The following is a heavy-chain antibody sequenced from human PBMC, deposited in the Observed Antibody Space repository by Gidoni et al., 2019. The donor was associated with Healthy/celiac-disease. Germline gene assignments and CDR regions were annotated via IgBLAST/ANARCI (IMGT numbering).Heavy chain of an antibody. CDR3: ARGRGTGRRFDP. CDR1: GGSFSGYY. CDR2: INHSGST. Sequence: QVQLQQWGAGLLKPSETLSLTCAVYGGSFSGYYWTWISQPPGKGLEWIGEINHSGSTNYNPSLKSRVTISVDTSKNQFSLKLSSVTAADTAVYYCARGRGTGRRFDPWGQGTLVTVSS. J-gene: IGHJ5*02. V-gene: IGHV4-34*01.